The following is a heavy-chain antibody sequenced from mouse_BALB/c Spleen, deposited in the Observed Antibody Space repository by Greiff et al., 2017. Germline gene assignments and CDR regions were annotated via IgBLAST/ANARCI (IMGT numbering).Heavy chain of an antibody. D-gene: IGHD2-3*01. Sequence: QVQLKESGAELAKPGASVKMSCKASGYTFTSYWMHWVKQRPGQGLEWIGYINPSTGYTEYNQKFKDKATLTADKSSSTAYMQLSSLTSEDSAVYYCARFPYDEGFAYWGQGTLVTVSA. CDR1: GYTFTSYW. V-gene: IGHV1-7*01. CDR2: INPSTGYT. CDR3: ARFPYDEGFAY. J-gene: IGHJ3*01.